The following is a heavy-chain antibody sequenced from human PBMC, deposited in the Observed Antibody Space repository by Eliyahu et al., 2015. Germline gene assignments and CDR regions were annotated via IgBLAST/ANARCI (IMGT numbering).Heavy chain of an antibody. CDR2: IDYSGGST. J-gene: IGHJ4*02. CDR1: GFXFSNYA. Sequence: EVQLLESGGGLVQPGGSLRLSCAASGFXFSNYAMNWVRQTPDKGLEWVSGIDYSGGSTYYADSVKGRFTISRDNSKNTLYLQMDSLRAEDTAVYHCAKSLYASGSYPPGYWGQGTLVTVSS. CDR3: AKSLYASGSYPPGY. D-gene: IGHD3-10*01. V-gene: IGHV3-23*01.